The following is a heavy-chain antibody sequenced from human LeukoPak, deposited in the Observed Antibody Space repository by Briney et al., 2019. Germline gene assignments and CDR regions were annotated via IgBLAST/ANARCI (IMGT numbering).Heavy chain of an antibody. CDR1: GFTVTTNY. CDR3: ARDGVNGWDALNI. D-gene: IGHD1-1*01. Sequence: GGSLRLSCAAFGFTVTTNYMTWVRQAPGKGLEWVSTIYAKGDTKFADSVKGRFSTSRDTAKNTLYLQMNSLTAEDTAVYYCARDGVNGWDALNILGQGTLVTVSS. CDR2: IYAKGDT. J-gene: IGHJ3*02. V-gene: IGHV3-66*01.